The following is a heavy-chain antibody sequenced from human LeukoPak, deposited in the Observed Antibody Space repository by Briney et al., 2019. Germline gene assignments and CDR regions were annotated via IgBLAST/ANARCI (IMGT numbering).Heavy chain of an antibody. D-gene: IGHD3-22*01. J-gene: IGHJ4*02. CDR2: ISGSGSIT. CDR1: GFTFSSYA. CDR3: ARYYDSSGYFDY. V-gene: IGHV3-23*01. Sequence: GGSLRLSCAASGFTFSSYAMSWVRQAPGKGLEWVSDISGSGSITYYADSVKGRFTISRDNSKNTLYLQMNSLRAEDTAVYYCARYYDSSGYFDYWGQGTLVTVSS.